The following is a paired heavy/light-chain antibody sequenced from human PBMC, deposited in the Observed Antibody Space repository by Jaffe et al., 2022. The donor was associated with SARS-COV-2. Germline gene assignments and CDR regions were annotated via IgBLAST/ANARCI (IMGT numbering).Heavy chain of an antibody. V-gene: IGHV3-33*01. D-gene: IGHD1-1*01. CDR3: ARDGNDKLYFDY. J-gene: IGHJ4*02. Sequence: QVQLVESGGGVVQPGRSLRLSCAASGFTFNNYGIHWVRQAPGKGLEWVAVIWYDGSKKYYADSVKGRCTISRDNSKNTLYLQMNSLRAEDTAVYYCARDGNDKLYFDYWGQGTLVTVSS. CDR2: IWYDGSKK. CDR1: GFTFNNYG.
Light chain of an antibody. J-gene: IGLJ3*02. Sequence: QAVLTQPSSLSASPGASASLTCTLRSGINVGTYRIYWYQQKPGSPPHYLLRYKSDSDKQQGSGVPSRFSGSKDASANAGILVISGLQSEDEADYYCMIWHSSAWVFGGGTKLTVL. CDR3: MIWHSSAWV. CDR2: YKSDSDK. V-gene: IGLV5-45*02. CDR1: SGINVGTYR.